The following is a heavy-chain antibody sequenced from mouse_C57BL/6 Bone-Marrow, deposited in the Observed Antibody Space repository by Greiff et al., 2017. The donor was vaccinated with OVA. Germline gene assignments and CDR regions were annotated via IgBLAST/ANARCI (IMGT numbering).Heavy chain of an antibody. CDR1: GYSITSGYY. V-gene: IGHV3-6*01. CDR3: ARNAYYSNYDYYAMDY. CDR2: ISYDGSN. J-gene: IGHJ4*01. D-gene: IGHD2-5*01. Sequence: ESGPGLVKPSQSLSLTCSVTGYSITSGYYWNWIRQFPGNKLEWMGYISYDGSNNYNPSLKNRISITRDTSKNQFFLKLNSVTTEETATYYCARNAYYSNYDYYAMDYWGQGTSVTVSS.